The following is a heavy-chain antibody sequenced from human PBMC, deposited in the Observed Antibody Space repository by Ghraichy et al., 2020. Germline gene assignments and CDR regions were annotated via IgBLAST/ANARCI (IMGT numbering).Heavy chain of an antibody. Sequence: GGSLRLSCVGSGFTFSHYNMHWVGQAPGKGLEWVSSISGRTNNYLHYGDSVKGRFTISRDDAKNSLFLDMNSLRADDTDVYFCTRPTIIDYGDCGEWGRGTLVTVSS. D-gene: IGHD4-17*01. V-gene: IGHV3-21*01. CDR3: TRPTIIDYGDCGE. CDR2: ISGRTNNYL. CDR1: GFTFSHYN. J-gene: IGHJ4*02.